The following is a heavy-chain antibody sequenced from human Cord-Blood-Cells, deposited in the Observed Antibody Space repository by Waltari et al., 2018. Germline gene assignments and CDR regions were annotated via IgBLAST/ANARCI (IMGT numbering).Heavy chain of an antibody. D-gene: IGHD2-2*01. CDR3: ARGYCSSTSCNWFDP. J-gene: IGHJ5*02. Sequence: QVQLQQWGAGLLKPSETLSLTCAVYGGSFSGYYWSWIRQPPGKGLEWIGEINHSGSTNYNPSLKSRDTISVDTSKNQFSLKLSSVTAADTAVYYCARGYCSSTSCNWFDPWGQGTLVTVSS. CDR2: INHSGST. V-gene: IGHV4-34*01. CDR1: GGSFSGYY.